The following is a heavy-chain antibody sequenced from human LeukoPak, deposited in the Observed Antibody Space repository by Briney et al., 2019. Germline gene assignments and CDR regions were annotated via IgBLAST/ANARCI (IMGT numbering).Heavy chain of an antibody. CDR2: INPSGGST. D-gene: IGHD3-10*01. V-gene: IGHV1-46*03. J-gene: IGHJ4*02. CDR1: GYTFTSYY. CDR3: ASGGSGDYFDY. Sequence: ASVKVSCKASGYTFTSYYMHWVRQAPGQGLEWMGIINPSGGSTSYAQKLQGRVTMTRDTSTSTVYMELSSLRSEDTAVYYCASGGSGDYFDYWGQGTLVTVSS.